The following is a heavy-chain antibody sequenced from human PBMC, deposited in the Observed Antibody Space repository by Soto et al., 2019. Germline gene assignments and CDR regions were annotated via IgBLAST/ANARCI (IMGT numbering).Heavy chain of an antibody. CDR2: ISSSGGST. CDR3: MRPAPRGRHYFYFGMDV. J-gene: IGHJ6*02. D-gene: IGHD3-10*01. CDR1: GFTFSSYA. V-gene: IGHV3-23*01. Sequence: GGSLRLSCAASGFTFSSYAMSWVRQAPGKGLEWVSGISSSGGSTYYADSVKGRFTISRDNSKNTLFLRMNRPRVEDTTVYYCMRPAPRGRHYFYFGMDVWGQGTTVTVSS.